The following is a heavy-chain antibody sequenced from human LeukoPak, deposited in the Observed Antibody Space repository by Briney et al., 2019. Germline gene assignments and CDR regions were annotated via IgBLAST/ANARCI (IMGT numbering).Heavy chain of an antibody. CDR3: ARDSGYSSSWYGLY. Sequence: PGGSLRLSCAASGFTFSSYWMSWVRQAPGKGLEWVANIKQDGSEKYYVDSVKGRFTISRDNAKNSLYLQMNSLRAEDTAVYYCARDSGYSSSWYGLYWGQGTLVTVSS. CDR2: IKQDGSEK. CDR1: GFTFSSYW. D-gene: IGHD6-13*01. V-gene: IGHV3-7*01. J-gene: IGHJ4*02.